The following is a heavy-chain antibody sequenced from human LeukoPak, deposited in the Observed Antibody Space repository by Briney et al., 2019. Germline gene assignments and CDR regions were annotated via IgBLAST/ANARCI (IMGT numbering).Heavy chain of an antibody. CDR1: GFTFSDYY. J-gene: IGHJ4*02. CDR3: AKEVEVSPGPDY. CDR2: ISGSSSNT. V-gene: IGHV3-11*06. Sequence: GGSLRLSCAAPGFTFSDYYMTWIRQAPGKGLEWLSYISGSSSNTNYADSVKGRFTISRDNSKNTLYLQMNSLRAEDTAVYYCAKEVEVSPGPDYWGQGTLVTVSS. D-gene: IGHD2-15*01.